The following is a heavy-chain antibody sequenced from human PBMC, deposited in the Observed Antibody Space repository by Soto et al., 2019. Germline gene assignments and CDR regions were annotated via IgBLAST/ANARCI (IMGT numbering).Heavy chain of an antibody. CDR2: ISYDGSNK. V-gene: IGHV3-30-3*01. CDR1: GFTFSSYA. CDR3: ARAPLPGYSSSWYTDY. Sequence: GGSLRLSCAASGFTFSSYAMHWVRQAPGKGLEWVAVISYDGSNKYYADSVKGRFTISRDNSKNTLYLQMNSLRAEDTAVYYCARAPLPGYSSSWYTDYWGQGTLVTVSS. J-gene: IGHJ4*02. D-gene: IGHD6-13*01.